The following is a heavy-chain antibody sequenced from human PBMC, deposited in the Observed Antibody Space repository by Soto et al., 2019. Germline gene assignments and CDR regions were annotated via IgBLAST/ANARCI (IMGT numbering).Heavy chain of an antibody. CDR1: VGSIRIVITS. V-gene: IGHV4-39*01. CDR3: ARQVVAYCSGGSCYSPNRHWFDP. Sequence: QLKLQESGPELVKPSEPLSPTSTVSVGSIRIVITSWGWFRHPPGKGREGLGGIFLGGSTYYNRSLKSRVTISVDTSKNQFSLKLSSVTAADTAVYYCARQVVAYCSGGSCYSPNRHWFDPWGQGTLVTVSS. J-gene: IGHJ5*02. D-gene: IGHD2-15*01. CDR2: IFLGGST.